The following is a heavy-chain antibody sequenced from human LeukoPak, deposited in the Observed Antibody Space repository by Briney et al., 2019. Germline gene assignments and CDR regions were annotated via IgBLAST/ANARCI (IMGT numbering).Heavy chain of an antibody. CDR2: ISSSSSYI. D-gene: IGHD4-17*01. Sequence: GALRLSCAASRFTFSTYTMNWVRQAPGKGLEWVSSISSSSSYIYYADSVKGRFTISRDNAKNSLYLQMNTLRVEDTAVYYCARDRTTVTTFDYWGQGTLVTVSS. CDR1: RFTFSTYT. J-gene: IGHJ4*02. CDR3: ARDRTTVTTFDY. V-gene: IGHV3-21*01.